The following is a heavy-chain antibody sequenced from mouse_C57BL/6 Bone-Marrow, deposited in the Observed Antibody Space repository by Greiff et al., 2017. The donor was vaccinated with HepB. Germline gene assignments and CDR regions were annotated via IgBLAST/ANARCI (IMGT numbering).Heavy chain of an antibody. J-gene: IGHJ3*01. Sequence: VQLQQPGAELVKPGASVKLSCKASGYTFTSYWMHWVKQRPGQGLEWIGMIHPNSGSTNYNEKFKSKATLTVDKSSSTAYMQLSSLTSEDSAVYYCARRVAALFAYWGQGTLVTVAA. CDR3: ARRVAALFAY. CDR2: IHPNSGST. D-gene: IGHD1-2*01. V-gene: IGHV1-64*01. CDR1: GYTFTSYW.